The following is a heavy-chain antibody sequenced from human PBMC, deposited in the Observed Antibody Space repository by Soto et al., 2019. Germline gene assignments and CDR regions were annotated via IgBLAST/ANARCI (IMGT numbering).Heavy chain of an antibody. V-gene: IGHV4-31*03. Sequence: SETLSLTCTVSGGSISSSSYYWRWIRQHPGKGLEWIGYIYYSGSTYYNPSLKSRVTISVDTSKNQFSLKLSSVTAADTAVYYCARVVTIFGVVIRYYYYMDVWGKGTTVTVSS. CDR2: IYYSGST. J-gene: IGHJ6*03. D-gene: IGHD3-3*01. CDR1: GGSISSSSYY. CDR3: ARVVTIFGVVIRYYYYMDV.